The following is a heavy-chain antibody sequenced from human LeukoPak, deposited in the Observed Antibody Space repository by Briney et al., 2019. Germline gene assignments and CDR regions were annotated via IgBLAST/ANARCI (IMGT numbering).Heavy chain of an antibody. CDR3: TRGPRNDP. D-gene: IGHD1-14*01. CDR2: VHPNSGST. CDR1: GYPFITYE. V-gene: IGHV1-8*01. Sequence: ASVKVSCTTSGYPFITYEINWVRQAAGQGLEWMGWVHPNSGSTDYAQKFQGRVTMTRDTSKSTAYMELSSLRSDHTAVYFCTRGPRNDPWGQGTLVTVSS. J-gene: IGHJ5*02.